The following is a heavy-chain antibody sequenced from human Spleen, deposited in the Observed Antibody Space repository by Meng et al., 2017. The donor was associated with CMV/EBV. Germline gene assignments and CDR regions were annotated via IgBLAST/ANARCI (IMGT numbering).Heavy chain of an antibody. CDR2: IYQSGST. CDR3: ARMYSGYDYEYYFDY. J-gene: IGHJ4*01. D-gene: IGHD5-12*01. Sequence: ESLKISCTVSGYSISSGDYWGWIRQPPGKGLEWIGSIYQSGSTYYNPSLKSRVTISVDKSKNQFSLKLSSVTAADTAVYYCARMYSGYDYEYYFDYWGHGTLVTVSS. V-gene: IGHV4-38-2*02. CDR1: GYSISSGDY.